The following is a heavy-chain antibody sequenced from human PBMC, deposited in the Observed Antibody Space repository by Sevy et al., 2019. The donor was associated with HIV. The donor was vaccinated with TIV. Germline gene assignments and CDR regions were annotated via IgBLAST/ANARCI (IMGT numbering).Heavy chain of an antibody. V-gene: IGHV3-49*03. Sequence: GGSLRLSCTASGFTFGDYAMSWFRQAPGKGLEWVGFIRSKAYGGTTEDAAFVKGRFTISRDDSKSIAYLQMNSLKTEDTAVYYCTREAGSGWYYYYYGMDVWGQGTTVTVSS. D-gene: IGHD6-25*01. CDR2: IRSKAYGGTT. CDR3: TREAGSGWYYYYYGMDV. CDR1: GFTFGDYA. J-gene: IGHJ6*02.